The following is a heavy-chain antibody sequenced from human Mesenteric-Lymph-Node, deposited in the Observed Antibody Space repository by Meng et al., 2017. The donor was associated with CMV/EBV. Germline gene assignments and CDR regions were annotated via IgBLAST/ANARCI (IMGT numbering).Heavy chain of an antibody. CDR2: ISGSSNTI. J-gene: IGHJ4*02. CDR3: VRAEYGDYAGY. Sequence: GESLKISCATSGFVMRDYYLAWIRQAPGKGLEWISCISGSSNTIYYADSVKGRFTTSRDNAMRSLNLQMNSLRAEDTAVYYCVRAEYGDYAGYWGQGTLVTVSS. D-gene: IGHD4-17*01. CDR1: GFVMRDYY. V-gene: IGHV3-11*01.